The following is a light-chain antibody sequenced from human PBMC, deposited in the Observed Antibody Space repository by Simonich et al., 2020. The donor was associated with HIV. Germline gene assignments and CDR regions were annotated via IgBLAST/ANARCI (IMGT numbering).Light chain of an antibody. Sequence: EIVMAQSPATLSVSPGERATLSCRASQSVSSNLAWYQQKPGQAPRLLIYGASTRATSIPARFRGSGSGTDFTLTISRLEPEDFATYYCQQSYSTPYTFGQGTKLEIK. CDR1: QSVSSN. V-gene: IGKV3-15*01. CDR3: QQSYSTPYT. J-gene: IGKJ2*01. CDR2: GAS.